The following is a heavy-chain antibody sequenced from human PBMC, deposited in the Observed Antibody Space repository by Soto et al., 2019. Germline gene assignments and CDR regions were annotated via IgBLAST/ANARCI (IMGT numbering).Heavy chain of an antibody. CDR1: GFTFSNYE. Sequence: GGSLRLSCAASGFTFSNYEMHWVRQAPGKGLEYVSGISNNGAHTDYAKNVKGRFTISRDNSENNLYHQIDSLRAEDMAFYYCARRGYGSRWPNVYMDVWGKGTTVTVSS. CDR2: ISNNGAHT. D-gene: IGHD6-13*01. CDR3: ARRGYGSRWPNVYMDV. V-gene: IGHV3-64*01. J-gene: IGHJ6*03.